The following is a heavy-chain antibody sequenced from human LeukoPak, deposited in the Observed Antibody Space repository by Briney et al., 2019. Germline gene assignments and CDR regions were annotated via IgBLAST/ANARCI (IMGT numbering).Heavy chain of an antibody. J-gene: IGHJ5*02. CDR1: GGSISSYY. Sequence: SETLSLTRTVSGGSISSYYWGWIRQPPGKGLEWIGYIYYSGSTNYNPSLKSRVTISVDTSKNQFSLKLSSVTAADTAVYYCARSLYCSGGSCNWFDPWGQGTLVTVSS. CDR3: ARSLYCSGGSCNWFDP. V-gene: IGHV4-59*01. CDR2: IYYSGST. D-gene: IGHD2-15*01.